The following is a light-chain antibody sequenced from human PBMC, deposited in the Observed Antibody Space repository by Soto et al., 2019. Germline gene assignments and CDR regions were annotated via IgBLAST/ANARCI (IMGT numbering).Light chain of an antibody. J-gene: IGLJ1*01. Sequence: QSALTQPGSVSGSPGQSITISCTGTSSDVGGYNYVSWYQQHPGKAPKLMIYEVSNRPSGVSNRFSGSKSCNTASLTISGLQAEDDADYYCSSYTSSSPYVFGTGTKLTVL. V-gene: IGLV2-14*01. CDR2: EVS. CDR1: SSDVGGYNY. CDR3: SSYTSSSPYV.